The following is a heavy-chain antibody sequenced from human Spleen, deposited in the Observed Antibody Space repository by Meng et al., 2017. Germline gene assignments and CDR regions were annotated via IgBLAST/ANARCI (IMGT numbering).Heavy chain of an antibody. V-gene: IGHV1-2*06. CDR3: ARDEDISAAGKLFGDY. D-gene: IGHD6-25*01. CDR1: GYNVPDYY. CDR2: INPKSGDT. Sequence: HVPLAQSGATVQKPGPAGQLACKPSGYNVPDYYIHWVRRAPGQRLELMGRINPKSGDTHYAQKFQARVTMTGDTSISTAYMELSGLRSDDTAMYYCARDEDISAAGKLFGDYWGQGTLVTVSS. J-gene: IGHJ4*02.